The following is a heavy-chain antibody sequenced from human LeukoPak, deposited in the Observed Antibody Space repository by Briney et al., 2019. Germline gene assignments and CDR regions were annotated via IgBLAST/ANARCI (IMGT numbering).Heavy chain of an antibody. V-gene: IGHV4-30-4*01. CDR2: MYYSGST. J-gene: IGHJ5*02. Sequence: SQTLSLTCTVSGGSISSGDYYWSWIRQPPGKGLEWIAYMYYSGSTYYNPSLKSRDTMSADTSKNQLSLKLSSVTAADTAVYYCARPYYYDSRIDPWGQGILVTVSS. CDR1: GGSISSGDYY. D-gene: IGHD3-22*01. CDR3: ARPYYYDSRIDP.